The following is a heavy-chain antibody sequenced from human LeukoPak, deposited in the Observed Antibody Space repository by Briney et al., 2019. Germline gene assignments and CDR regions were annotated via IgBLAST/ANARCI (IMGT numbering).Heavy chain of an antibody. J-gene: IGHJ5*02. Sequence: GASVKVSCKASGGTFSSYAISWVRQAPGQGLEWMGGIIPIFGTANYAQKFQGRVTITADESTSTAYMELSSLRSEDTAVYYCAREGAAYYDSSGYLVPFDPWGRGTLVTVSS. D-gene: IGHD3-22*01. CDR1: GGTFSSYA. V-gene: IGHV1-69*01. CDR2: IIPIFGTA. CDR3: AREGAAYYDSSGYLVPFDP.